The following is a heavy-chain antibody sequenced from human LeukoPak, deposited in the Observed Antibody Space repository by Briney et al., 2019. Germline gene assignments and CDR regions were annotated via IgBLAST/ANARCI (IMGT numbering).Heavy chain of an antibody. V-gene: IGHV3-30*18. CDR1: GFTFSSYG. CDR3: AKDRNFDY. CDR2: ISYDGSNK. J-gene: IGHJ4*02. Sequence: GGSLRLSCAASGFTFSSYGMHWVRQAPGKGLEWVAVISYDGSNKYYADSVKGRFTISRDNSKNTLYLQMNSLRAEDTAVYYCAKDRNFDYWGQGTLVTVFS.